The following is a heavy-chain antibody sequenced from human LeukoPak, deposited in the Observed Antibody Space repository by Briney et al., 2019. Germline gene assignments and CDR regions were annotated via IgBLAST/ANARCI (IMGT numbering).Heavy chain of an antibody. V-gene: IGHV1-2*02. Sequence: GASVKVSCKASGGTFSSYAISWVRQAPGQGLEWMGWINPNSGGTNYAQKFQGRVTMTRDTSISTAYMELSRLRSDDTAVYYCARVPKLLWFGELSHFDYWGQGTLVTVSS. J-gene: IGHJ4*02. CDR2: INPNSGGT. D-gene: IGHD3-10*01. CDR3: ARVPKLLWFGELSHFDY. CDR1: GGTFSSYA.